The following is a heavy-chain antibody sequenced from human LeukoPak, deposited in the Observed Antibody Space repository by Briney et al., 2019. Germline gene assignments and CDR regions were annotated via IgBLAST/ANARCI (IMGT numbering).Heavy chain of an antibody. CDR1: GFTFSSYG. D-gene: IGHD3-10*01. Sequence: GGSLRLSCAASGFTFSSYGMHWVRQAPGKGLEWVAFTRYDGSNKYYADSVKGRFTISRDNSKNTLYLQMNSLRAEDTAVYYCAKGGSMVPFDYWGQGTLVTVSS. CDR2: TRYDGSNK. V-gene: IGHV3-30*02. J-gene: IGHJ4*02. CDR3: AKGGSMVPFDY.